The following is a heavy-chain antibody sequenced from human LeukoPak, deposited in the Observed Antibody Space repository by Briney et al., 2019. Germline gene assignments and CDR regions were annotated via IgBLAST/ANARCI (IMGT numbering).Heavy chain of an antibody. CDR2: VKYDGINK. D-gene: IGHD3-16*01. CDR3: ARHYGP. J-gene: IGHJ4*02. Sequence: PGRSLRLSCAASGFTFSNYGMHWVRQAPGKGLEWVALVKYDGINKYYADSVKGRFTISRDNSKNTLYLQMNSLRAEDTAVYYCARHYGPWGQGTLVTVSS. V-gene: IGHV3-33*05. CDR1: GFTFSNYG.